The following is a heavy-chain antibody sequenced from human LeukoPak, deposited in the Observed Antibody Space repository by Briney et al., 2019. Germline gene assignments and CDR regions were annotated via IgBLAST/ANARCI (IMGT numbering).Heavy chain of an antibody. CDR1: GFTFSSYG. J-gene: IGHJ4*02. Sequence: SGGSLRLSCAASGFTFSSYGMHWVRQAPGKGLEWVAFIRYDGSNKYYADSAKGRFTISRDNSKNTLYLQMNSLRAEDTAVYYCAEDQAKRFPLITMVRGVMGYWGQGTLVTVSS. CDR2: IRYDGSNK. V-gene: IGHV3-30*02. CDR3: AEDQAKRFPLITMVRGVMGY. D-gene: IGHD3-10*01.